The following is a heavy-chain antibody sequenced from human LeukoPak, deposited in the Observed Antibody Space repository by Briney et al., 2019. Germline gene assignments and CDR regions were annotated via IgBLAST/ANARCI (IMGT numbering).Heavy chain of an antibody. V-gene: IGHV1-2*02. CDR1: GYTFTGYY. CDR2: INPNSGGT. Sequence: ASVKVSCKASGYTFTGYYMHWVRQAPGQGLEWMGWINPNSGGTNYAQKFQGRVTMTRDTSISTAYMELSRLRSDDTAVYYCARSEPAAGGAFDIWGQGTMVTVSS. D-gene: IGHD6-13*01. J-gene: IGHJ3*02. CDR3: ARSEPAAGGAFDI.